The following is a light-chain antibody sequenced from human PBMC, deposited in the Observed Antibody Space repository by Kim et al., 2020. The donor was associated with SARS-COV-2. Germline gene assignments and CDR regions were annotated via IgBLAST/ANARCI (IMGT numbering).Light chain of an antibody. CDR3: QKYNSAPWT. J-gene: IGKJ1*01. Sequence: DIQMTQSPSSLSASVGDRVTITCRASQDIANSLAWYQQKPGKVPQVLIYAASTLQSGVPSRFGGSGSGTEFTLTIGSLQTEDVATYYCQKYNSAPWTFGPGTKVDIK. V-gene: IGKV1-27*01. CDR1: QDIANS. CDR2: AAS.